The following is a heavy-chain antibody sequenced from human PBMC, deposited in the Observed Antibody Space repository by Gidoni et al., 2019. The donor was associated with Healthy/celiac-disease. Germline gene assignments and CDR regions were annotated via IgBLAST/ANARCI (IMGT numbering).Heavy chain of an antibody. CDR1: GGSFSGYY. CDR2: INHSGST. D-gene: IGHD3-16*01. CDR3: ARVGGLGGYYYYGMDV. J-gene: IGHJ6*02. Sequence: QVQLQQWGAGLLKPSETLSLTCAVSGGSFSGYYWNWIRQPPGKGLEWIGEINHSGSTNYNPALKSRVTISLDTCKIQFSLNLSSVTAADTAVYYCARVGGLGGYYYYGMDVWGQGTTVTVSS. V-gene: IGHV4-34*01.